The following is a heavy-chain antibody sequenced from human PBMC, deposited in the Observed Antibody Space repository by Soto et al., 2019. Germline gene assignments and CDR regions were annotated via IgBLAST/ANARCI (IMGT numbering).Heavy chain of an antibody. V-gene: IGHV4-39*01. Sequence: SETLSLTCTVSGDSIGTTHSYWAWIRQSPGKGLEWTGNIHYSGSTYYMPSLRSRVTLSVDTSKNQFSLRLTSVTAEDTAVYYCARHEGNGNVWPLDYWGQGILVTVS. CDR1: GDSIGTTHSY. D-gene: IGHD2-8*01. CDR3: ARHEGNGNVWPLDY. J-gene: IGHJ4*02. CDR2: IHYSGST.